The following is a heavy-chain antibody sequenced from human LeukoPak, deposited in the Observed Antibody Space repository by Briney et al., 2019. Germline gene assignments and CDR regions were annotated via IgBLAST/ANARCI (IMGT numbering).Heavy chain of an antibody. J-gene: IGHJ5*02. D-gene: IGHD6-13*01. CDR2: IYQSGST. CDR1: GYSISSGYY. CDR3: ASLHSSSWANWFDP. V-gene: IGHV4-38-2*02. Sequence: SETLSLTCTVSGYSISSGYYWGWIRQPPGKGLEWIGNIYQSGSTHYNPSLKSRVTISVDKSKNQFSLKLSSVTAADTAVYYCASLHSSSWANWFDPWGQGTLVTVSS.